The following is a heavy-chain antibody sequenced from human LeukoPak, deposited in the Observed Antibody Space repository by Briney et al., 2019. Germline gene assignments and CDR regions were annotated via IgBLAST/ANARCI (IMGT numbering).Heavy chain of an antibody. CDR2: ISAYNGNT. CDR3: ARDEGVTMIVVVRPRAFDI. CDR1: GGTFSSYA. J-gene: IGHJ3*02. Sequence: ASVKVSCKASGGTFSSYAISWVRQAPGQGLEWMGWISAYNGNTNYAQKLQGRVTMTTDTSTSTAYMELRSLRSDDTAVYYCARDEGVTMIVVVRPRAFDIWGQGTMVTVSS. V-gene: IGHV1-18*01. D-gene: IGHD3-22*01.